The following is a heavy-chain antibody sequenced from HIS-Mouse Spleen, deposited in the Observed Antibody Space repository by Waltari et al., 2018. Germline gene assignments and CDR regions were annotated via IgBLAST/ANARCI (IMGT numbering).Heavy chain of an antibody. J-gene: IGHJ6*02. D-gene: IGHD3-3*01. CDR1: GYTFTGYY. CDR2: INPNSGST. CDR3: ARPRRRITIFGYYYGMDV. V-gene: IGHV1-2*02. Sequence: QVQLVQSGAEVKKPGASVKVSCKASGYTFTGYYMHWVRQAPGQGIEWMGWINPNSGSTNYAQKFQGRVTIPRDTSISKAYMELSRLRSDDTAVYYCARPRRRITIFGYYYGMDVWGQGTTVTVSS.